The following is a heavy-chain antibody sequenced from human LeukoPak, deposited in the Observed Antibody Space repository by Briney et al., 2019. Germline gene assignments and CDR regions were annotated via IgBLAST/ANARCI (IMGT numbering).Heavy chain of an antibody. CDR2: ISYDGSNK. J-gene: IGHJ4*02. CDR3: ASPIVVVRATPALDY. D-gene: IGHD2-2*01. Sequence: GGSPRLSCAASGFTFSSYAMHWVRQAPGKELEWVAVISYDGSNKYYADSVKGRFTISRDNSKNTLYLQMNSLRAEDTAVYYCASPIVVVRATPALDYWGQGTLVTVSS. CDR1: GFTFSSYA. V-gene: IGHV3-30-3*01.